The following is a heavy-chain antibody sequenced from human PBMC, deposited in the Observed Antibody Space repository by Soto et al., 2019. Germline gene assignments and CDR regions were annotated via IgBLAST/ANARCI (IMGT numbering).Heavy chain of an antibody. J-gene: IGHJ6*02. CDR3: ARDLLDASMGDHKYGMDV. CDR1: GGSISSSNW. Sequence: QVQLQESGPGLVKPSGTLSLTCAVSGGSISSSNWWSWVRQPPGQGLEWIGEMHHSVSTNYNPSLKSRDTISVDKSKNQFSLKRRSVTDADTAVYYCARDLLDASMGDHKYGMDVWGQGTTVTVSS. CDR2: MHHSVST. V-gene: IGHV4-4*02. D-gene: IGHD3-16*01.